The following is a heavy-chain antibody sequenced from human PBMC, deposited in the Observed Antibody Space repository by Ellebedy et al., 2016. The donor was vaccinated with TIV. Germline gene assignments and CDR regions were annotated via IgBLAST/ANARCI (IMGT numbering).Heavy chain of an antibody. J-gene: IGHJ4*02. CDR2: IYYSGST. Sequence: MPSETLSLTCTVSGDSISRYYCTWIRQPPGKGLEWIGYIYYSGSTNYNPSLKGRVTISIDTSKNQFSLKLSSVTAADTAVDYCARREGYYGSGISYANWGQGTLVTVSS. CDR1: GDSISRYY. V-gene: IGHV4-59*01. D-gene: IGHD3-10*01. CDR3: ARREGYYGSGISYAN.